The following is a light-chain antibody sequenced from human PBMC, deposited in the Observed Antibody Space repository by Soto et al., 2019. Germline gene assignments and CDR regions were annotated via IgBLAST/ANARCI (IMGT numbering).Light chain of an antibody. CDR2: KAS. CDR3: QHYNSYSEP. V-gene: IGKV1-5*03. Sequence: DIQMTQSPATLSGSVGDRVTITCRASKTISSWLAWYQQKPGKAPKLLIYKASTLKSGVPSRFSGSGSGTEFTLTISSLQPDDFATYYCQHYNSYSEPFGQGTKADI. J-gene: IGKJ1*01. CDR1: KTISSW.